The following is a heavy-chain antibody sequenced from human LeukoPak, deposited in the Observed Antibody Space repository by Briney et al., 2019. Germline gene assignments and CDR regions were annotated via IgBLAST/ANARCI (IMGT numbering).Heavy chain of an antibody. CDR3: ARDRPHSGYDFDY. CDR2: ISSSSSYI. Sequence: GGSLRLSCAASGFTFSSYSMNWVRQAPGRGLEWVSSISSSSSYIYYADSVKGRFTISRDNAKNSLYLQMNSLRAEDTAVYYCARDRPHSGYDFDYWGQGTLDTVSS. J-gene: IGHJ4*02. V-gene: IGHV3-21*01. CDR1: GFTFSSYS. D-gene: IGHD5-12*01.